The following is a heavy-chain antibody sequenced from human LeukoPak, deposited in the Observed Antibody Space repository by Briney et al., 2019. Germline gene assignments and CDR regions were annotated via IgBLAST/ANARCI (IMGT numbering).Heavy chain of an antibody. CDR2: ISYDGSNK. J-gene: IGHJ4*02. CDR1: GFTFSSYA. CDR3: ASDGGEQPAL. V-gene: IGHV3-30-3*01. D-gene: IGHD6-13*01. Sequence: PGGSLRLSCAASGFTFSSYAMHWVRQAPGKGLEWVAVISYDGSNKYYADSVKGRFTISRDNSKNTLYLQMNSLRAEDTAVYYCASDGGEQPALWGQGTLVTVSS.